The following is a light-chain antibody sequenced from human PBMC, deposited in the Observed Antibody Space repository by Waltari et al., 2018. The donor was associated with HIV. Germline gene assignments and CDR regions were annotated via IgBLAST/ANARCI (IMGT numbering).Light chain of an antibody. CDR3: HQYGSSFWT. Sequence: EIVLTQSPGTLSLSPGDRATLSCMTSETIKSTYLSWYQQRGEQAPRLLIYGASSRAPGIPERFRGIGSKTDFNLTINRLEPEDFATYYCHQYGSSFWTFGQGTKV. V-gene: IGKV3-20*01. CDR1: ETIKSTY. J-gene: IGKJ1*01. CDR2: GAS.